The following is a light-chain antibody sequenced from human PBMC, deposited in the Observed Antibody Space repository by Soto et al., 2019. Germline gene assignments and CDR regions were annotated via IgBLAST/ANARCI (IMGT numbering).Light chain of an antibody. CDR1: QGIRND. J-gene: IGKJ4*01. CDR2: AIS. V-gene: IGKV1-6*01. Sequence: ALQMTQSPSSLSASVGDRVIITCRASQGIRNDLGWYQQKPGKAPKLLIYAISSLESGVPSRFSGSGSGTEFTLTISSLQPEDIATYYFLQDYSYPLSFGGGTKVEI. CDR3: LQDYSYPLS.